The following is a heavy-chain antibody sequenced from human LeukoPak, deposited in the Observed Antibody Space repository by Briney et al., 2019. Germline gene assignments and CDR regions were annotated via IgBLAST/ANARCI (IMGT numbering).Heavy chain of an antibody. D-gene: IGHD6-13*01. CDR2: ISWNSGSI. CDR3: AKDRSNSWYDYFDY. Sequence: GRSLRLSCAASGFTFDDYAMHWVRQAPGKGLEWVSGISWNSGSIGYADSVKGRFTISRDNAKNSLYLQMNSLRAEDTALYYCAKDRSNSWYDYFDYWGQGTLVTVSS. CDR1: GFTFDDYA. J-gene: IGHJ4*02. V-gene: IGHV3-9*01.